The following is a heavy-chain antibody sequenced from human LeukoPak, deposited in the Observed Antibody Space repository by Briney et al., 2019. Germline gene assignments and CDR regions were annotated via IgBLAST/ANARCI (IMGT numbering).Heavy chain of an antibody. CDR1: GYSFTTYW. J-gene: IGHJ4*02. D-gene: IGHD5-12*01. CDR2: IYPGDSDT. CDR3: ARPSVGGYAKPFDY. Sequence: GESLKISCKDSGYSFTTYWIVWVRQMPGKGLEWMATIYPGDSDTRYSPSFQGQVTISADKSISTAYLQWSSLKASDTAIYYCARPSVGGYAKPFDYWGQGTLVTVSS. V-gene: IGHV5-51*01.